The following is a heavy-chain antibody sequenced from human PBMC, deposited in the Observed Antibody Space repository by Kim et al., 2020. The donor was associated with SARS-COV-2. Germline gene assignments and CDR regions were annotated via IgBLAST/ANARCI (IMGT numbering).Heavy chain of an antibody. J-gene: IGHJ4*02. D-gene: IGHD3-16*01. V-gene: IGHV3-23*01. Sequence: ADSVKGRFTISRDKSKNALYLQMNSLRAEDTAVYYCAKAQVLGSYYFDYWGQGTLVTVSS. CDR3: AKAQVLGSYYFDY.